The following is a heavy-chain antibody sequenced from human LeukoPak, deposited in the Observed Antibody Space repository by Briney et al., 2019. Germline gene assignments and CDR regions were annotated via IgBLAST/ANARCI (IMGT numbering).Heavy chain of an antibody. J-gene: IGHJ4*02. Sequence: PGGSLRLSCAASGFTFCSYSMNWVRQAPGKGLEWVSSISSSSSYIYYADSVKGRFTISRDNAKNSLYLQMNSLRAEDTAVYYCARDLKTVVSGSYASVWYWGQGTLVTVSS. D-gene: IGHD3-10*01. V-gene: IGHV3-21*01. CDR3: ARDLKTVVSGSYASVWY. CDR2: ISSSSSYI. CDR1: GFTFCSYS.